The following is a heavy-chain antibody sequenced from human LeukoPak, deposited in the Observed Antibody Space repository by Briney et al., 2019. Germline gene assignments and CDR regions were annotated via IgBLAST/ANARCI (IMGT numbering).Heavy chain of an antibody. CDR3: ARVRGDGYNSDDDAFDI. D-gene: IGHD5-12*01. Sequence: SETLSLTCTVSGGSISSYYWSWIRQPPGKGLEWIGYIYYSGSTNYNPSLKSRVTISVDTSKNQFSLKLRSVTAADTAVYYCARVRGDGYNSDDDAFDIWGQGTMVTVSS. CDR2: IYYSGST. J-gene: IGHJ3*02. V-gene: IGHV4-59*12. CDR1: GGSISSYY.